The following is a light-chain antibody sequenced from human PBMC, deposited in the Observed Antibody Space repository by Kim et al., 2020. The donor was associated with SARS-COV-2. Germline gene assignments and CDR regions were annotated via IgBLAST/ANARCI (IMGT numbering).Light chain of an antibody. CDR2: RSN. V-gene: IGLV1-47*01. CDR3: AAWDDSLSALV. CDR1: HSNIGSSY. Sequence: GQRVSISCSGSHSNIGSSYVYWYQQFPGTAPKLLIYRSNQRPSGVPDRFSGSKSGTSASLAISGLRSEDEADYYCAAWDDSLSALVFGGGTQLTVL. J-gene: IGLJ3*02.